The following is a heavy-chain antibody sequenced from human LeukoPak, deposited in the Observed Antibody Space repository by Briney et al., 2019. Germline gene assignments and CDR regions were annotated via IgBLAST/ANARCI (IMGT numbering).Heavy chain of an antibody. J-gene: IGHJ5*02. CDR3: ARRVWFGESRTTWFDP. CDR1: GFTFSSYA. D-gene: IGHD3-10*01. Sequence: GGSLRLSCAASGFTFSSYAMHWVRQAPGKGLEWVAVISYDGSNKYYADSVKGRFTISRDNSKNTLYLQMNSLRAEDTAMYYCARRVWFGESRTTWFDPWGQGTLVTVSS. CDR2: ISYDGSNK. V-gene: IGHV3-30-3*01.